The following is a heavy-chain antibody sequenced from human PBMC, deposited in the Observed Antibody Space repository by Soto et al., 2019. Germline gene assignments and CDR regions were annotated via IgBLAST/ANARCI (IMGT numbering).Heavy chain of an antibody. CDR3: ASLVNGQHEYFDY. Sequence: LSLTCIVSGGSISSRSYYWGWIRQPPGKGLEWIGTISFSGSTYYGLSLKSRLTISVDTSRNHFSLKLSSVTAADTAVYYCASLVNGQHEYFDYWGQGALVTVSS. V-gene: IGHV4-39*02. D-gene: IGHD6-13*01. J-gene: IGHJ4*02. CDR1: GGSISSRSYY. CDR2: ISFSGST.